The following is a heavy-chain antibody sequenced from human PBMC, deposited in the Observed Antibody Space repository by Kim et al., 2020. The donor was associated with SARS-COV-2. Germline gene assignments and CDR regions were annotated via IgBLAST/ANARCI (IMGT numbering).Heavy chain of an antibody. CDR2: IYYSGST. V-gene: IGHV4-59*13. J-gene: IGHJ6*02. CDR3: ARDSWSGRGYSPMDV. CDR1: GGSISSYY. Sequence: SETLSLTCTVSGGSISSYYWSWIRQPPGKGLEWIGYIYYSGSTNYNPSLKSRVTISVDTSKNQFSLKLSSVTAADTAVYYCARDSWSGRGYSPMDVWGQGTTVTVSS. D-gene: IGHD3-22*01.